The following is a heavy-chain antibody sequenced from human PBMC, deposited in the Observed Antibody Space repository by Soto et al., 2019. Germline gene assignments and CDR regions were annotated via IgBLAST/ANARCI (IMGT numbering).Heavy chain of an antibody. J-gene: IGHJ6*02. Sequence: QVQLQGSGPGLVKPSQNLSLSCTVSSSSVISGDYYWSWIRQPPGKGLEWIASIYYRGGAYYNPSLESRVSIPVDTSKTQFSPRLTSVAAAGTAVYYCARGWGDKWRRCYDYAFDVWGQGTTVIVSS. CDR3: ARGWGDKWRRCYDYAFDV. D-gene: IGHD3-16*01. CDR1: SSSVISGDYY. CDR2: IYYRGGA. V-gene: IGHV4-30-4*01.